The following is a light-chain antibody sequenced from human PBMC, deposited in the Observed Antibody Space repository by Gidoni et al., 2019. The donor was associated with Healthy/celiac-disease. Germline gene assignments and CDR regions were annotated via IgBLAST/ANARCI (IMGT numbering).Light chain of an antibody. J-gene: IGKJ1*01. CDR2: KAS. CDR1: QSISSW. CDR3: QQYNSYSPTWT. Sequence: DIQTTQSHSTLSASVGDRVTITYRASQSISSWLAWYQQKPGKAPKLLLYKASSLESGVPSRFSGSGSGTEFTLTISSLQPDDFAAYYCQQYNSYSPTWTFGQGTKVEIK. V-gene: IGKV1-5*03.